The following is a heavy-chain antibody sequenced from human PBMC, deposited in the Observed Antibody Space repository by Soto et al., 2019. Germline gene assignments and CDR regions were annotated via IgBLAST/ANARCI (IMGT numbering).Heavy chain of an antibody. D-gene: IGHD3-9*01. CDR2: INHSGST. CDR1: GGSFSGYY. Sequence: PSDTLSLTCAVYGGSFSGYYWSWIRQPPGKGLEWIGEINHSGSTNYNPSLKSRVTISVDTSKNQFSLKLSSVTAADTAVYYCARKRYFDWSSVSGFDPWGQGTLVTVSS. V-gene: IGHV4-34*01. CDR3: ARKRYFDWSSVSGFDP. J-gene: IGHJ5*02.